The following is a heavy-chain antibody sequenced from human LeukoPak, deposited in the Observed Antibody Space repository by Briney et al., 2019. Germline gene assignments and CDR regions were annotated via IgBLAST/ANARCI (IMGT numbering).Heavy chain of an antibody. Sequence: ASVKVSCKASGYTFTSYDINWVRQATGQGLEWMGWMNPNSGNTGYAQKFRGRVTITRNTSISTAYMELSSLRSEDTAVYYCARVHYSSSWYDAFDIWGQGTMVTVSS. CDR3: ARVHYSSSWYDAFDI. D-gene: IGHD6-13*01. J-gene: IGHJ3*02. CDR1: GYTFTSYD. CDR2: MNPNSGNT. V-gene: IGHV1-8*03.